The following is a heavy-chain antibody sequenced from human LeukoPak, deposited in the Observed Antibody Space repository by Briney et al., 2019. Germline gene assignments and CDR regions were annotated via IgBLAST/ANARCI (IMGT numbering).Heavy chain of an antibody. CDR3: ARLGFWSVHGVYAMDV. CDR1: GAYVDTFY. CDR2: VYYSGTT. J-gene: IGHJ6*02. D-gene: IGHD3-3*01. Sequence: SETLSLTCNVSGAYVDTFYWSWTRQSPGKGLEWLGYVYYSGTTSFNPSLESRVTMSVDTSKNQIYLRLRSVTAADTAVYYCARLGFWSVHGVYAMDVWGQGTTVTVSS. V-gene: IGHV4-59*08.